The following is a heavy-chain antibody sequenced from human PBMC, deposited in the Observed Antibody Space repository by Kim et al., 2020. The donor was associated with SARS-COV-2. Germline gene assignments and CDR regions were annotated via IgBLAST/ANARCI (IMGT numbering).Heavy chain of an antibody. D-gene: IGHD4-17*01. CDR3: ARVFGDYGDYY. J-gene: IGHJ4*02. CDR2: ISYDGSNK. Sequence: GGSLRLSCAASGFTFSSYAMHWVRQAPGKGLEWVAVISYDGSNKYYADSVKGRFTISRDNSKNTLYLQMNSLRAEDTAVYYCARVFGDYGDYYWGQGTLVTVSS. CDR1: GFTFSSYA. V-gene: IGHV3-30*04.